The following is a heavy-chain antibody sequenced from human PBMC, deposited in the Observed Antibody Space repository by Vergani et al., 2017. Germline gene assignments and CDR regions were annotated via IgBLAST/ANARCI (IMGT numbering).Heavy chain of an antibody. CDR2: IIPIFGTA. Sequence: QVQLVQSGAEVKKPGSSVKVSCKASGGTFSSYAISWVRQAPGQGLEWMGGIIPIFGTANYAQKFQGRVTITADESTSTAYMELSSLRSEDTAVYYCARHCRSTSCLERVGYYYYMDVWGKGTTVTVSS. CDR3: ARHCRSTSCLERVGYYYYMDV. V-gene: IGHV1-69*01. D-gene: IGHD2-2*01. J-gene: IGHJ6*03. CDR1: GGTFSSYA.